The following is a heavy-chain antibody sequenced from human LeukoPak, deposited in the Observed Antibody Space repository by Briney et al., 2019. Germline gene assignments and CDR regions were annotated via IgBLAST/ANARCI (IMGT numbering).Heavy chain of an antibody. CDR1: GGSISSYY. V-gene: IGHV4-4*07. CDR3: ARESIVVVPAVLDY. CDR2: IYTCGST. D-gene: IGHD2-2*01. Sequence: SETLSLTCTVSGGSISSYYWSWIRQPAGKGLEWIGRIYTCGSTNYNPSLKSRVTMSVDTSKNQFSLKLSSVTAADTAVYYCARESIVVVPAVLDYWGQGTLVTVSS. J-gene: IGHJ4*02.